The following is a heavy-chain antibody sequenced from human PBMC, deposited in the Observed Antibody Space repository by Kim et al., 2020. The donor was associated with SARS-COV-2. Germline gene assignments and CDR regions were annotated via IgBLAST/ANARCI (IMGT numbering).Heavy chain of an antibody. Sequence: GGSLRLSCAASGFTFSDSYMSWIRHAPGEGLEWISYISPTSIYIDYADSVKGRFTISRDNAKNSLYLQMNSLRADDTAVYYCARDYYDTSGYYYDDDWGQGTLVTVSS. CDR1: GFTFSDSY. CDR2: ISPTSIYI. V-gene: IGHV3-11*06. D-gene: IGHD3-22*01. CDR3: ARDYYDTSGYYYDDD. J-gene: IGHJ4*02.